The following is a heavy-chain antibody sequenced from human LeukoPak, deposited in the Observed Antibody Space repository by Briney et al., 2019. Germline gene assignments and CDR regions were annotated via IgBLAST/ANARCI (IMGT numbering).Heavy chain of an antibody. V-gene: IGHV5-51*01. Sequence: GESLKISCKGSGYSFTSYWIGWVRQMPGKGLEWMGIIYPGDSDTRYSPSFQGQVTISADKSISTAYLQWSSLKASDTAMYYCARQRDDFWSGYFDYYYYYMDVWGKGTTVTVSS. CDR1: GYSFTSYW. J-gene: IGHJ6*03. CDR2: IYPGDSDT. CDR3: ARQRDDFWSGYFDYYYYYMDV. D-gene: IGHD3-3*01.